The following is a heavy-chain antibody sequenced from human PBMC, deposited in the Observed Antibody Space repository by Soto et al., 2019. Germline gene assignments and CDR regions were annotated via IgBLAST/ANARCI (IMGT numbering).Heavy chain of an antibody. CDR2: IIPIFGTA. V-gene: IGHV1-69*13. J-gene: IGHJ4*02. CDR3: ARYYYDSSGYYALDY. CDR1: GGTFSSYA. Sequence: SVKVSFKASGGTFSSYAISWVRQAPGQGLEWMGGIIPIFGTANYAQKFQGRVTITADESTSTAYMELSSLRSEDTAVYYCARYYYDSSGYYALDYWGQGTLVTVSS. D-gene: IGHD3-22*01.